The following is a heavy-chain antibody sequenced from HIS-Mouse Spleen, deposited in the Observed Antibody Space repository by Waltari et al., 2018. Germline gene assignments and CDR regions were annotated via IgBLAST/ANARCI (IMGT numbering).Heavy chain of an antibody. D-gene: IGHD2-8*01. J-gene: IGHJ4*02. CDR3: AKGGLMVYAIGDY. CDR2: IWYDGSNK. V-gene: IGHV3-33*06. CDR1: GFTFSSYG. Sequence: QVQLVESGGGVVQPGRSLRLSCAASGFTFSSYGILWVRRAPGKGLEWVAVIWYDGSNKYYADSVKGRFTISRDNSKNTLYLQMNSLRAEDTAVYYCAKGGLMVYAIGDYWGQGTLVTVSS.